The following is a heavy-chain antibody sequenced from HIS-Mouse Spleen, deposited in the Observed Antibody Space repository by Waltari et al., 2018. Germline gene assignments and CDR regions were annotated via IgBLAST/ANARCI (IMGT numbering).Heavy chain of an antibody. D-gene: IGHD3-3*01. Sequence: QLQLQESGPGLVKPSETLSLTCTVSGGSISSSSYYWGWIRQPPGKGLEWIGSIYYSGDTYYNPSLKSRVTRSVDTSKNQFSLKLSSVTAADTAVYYCARAPTGFLEWFDAFDIWGQGTMVTVSS. V-gene: IGHV4-39*07. CDR1: GGSISSSSYY. CDR3: ARAPTGFLEWFDAFDI. CDR2: IYYSGDT. J-gene: IGHJ3*02.